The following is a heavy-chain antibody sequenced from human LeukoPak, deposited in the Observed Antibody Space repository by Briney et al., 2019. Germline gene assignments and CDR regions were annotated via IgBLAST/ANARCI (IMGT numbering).Heavy chain of an antibody. V-gene: IGHV3-23*01. CDR3: AKGPLAVEHSTHRFDF. CDR1: GFTFDDYA. CDR2: ISGSGEST. Sequence: GGSLRLSCAASGFTFDDYAMHWVRQAPGKGLEWVSAISGSGESTYYADSVKGRFTVSRDNSKNTVYVQMNSLRAEDTAVYFCAKGPLAVEHSTHRFDFWGQGTLVTVSS. J-gene: IGHJ4*02. D-gene: IGHD1/OR15-1a*01.